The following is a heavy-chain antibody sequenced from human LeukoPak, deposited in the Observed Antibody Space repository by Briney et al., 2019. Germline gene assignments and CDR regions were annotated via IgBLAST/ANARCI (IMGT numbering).Heavy chain of an antibody. D-gene: IGHD1-26*01. CDR2: IYYSGST. V-gene: IGHV4-39*01. CDR1: GGSISSSSSY. J-gene: IGHJ4*02. Sequence: PSETLSLTCTVSGGSISSSSSYWGWIRQPPGKGLEWIGSIYYSGSTYYSPSLKSRLTISVDTSKNQFSLKLSSVTAADTAVYYCATPRGGSYGYFDYWGQGTLVTVSS. CDR3: ATPRGGSYGYFDY.